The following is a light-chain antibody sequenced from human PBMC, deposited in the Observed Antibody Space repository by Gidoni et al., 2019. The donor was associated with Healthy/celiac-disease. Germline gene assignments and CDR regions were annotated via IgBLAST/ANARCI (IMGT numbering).Light chain of an antibody. CDR3: QQYGSSPGFT. V-gene: IGKV3-20*01. CDR1: QSVSSSY. CDR2: GAS. J-gene: IGKJ3*01. Sequence: IVLTQSPGTLSLSPGERATLSCRASQSVSSSYLAWYQQKPGQAPRLLIYGASSRATGIPDRFSGSGSGTDFTLTISRLEPEDFAVYYCQQYGSSPGFTFGPXTKVDIK.